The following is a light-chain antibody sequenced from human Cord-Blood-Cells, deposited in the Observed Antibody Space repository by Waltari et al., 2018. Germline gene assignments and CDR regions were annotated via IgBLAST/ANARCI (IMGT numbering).Light chain of an antibody. V-gene: IGKV4-1*01. CDR2: WAS. CDR3: QQYYSTTPT. Sequence: DIVMTQSPDSLAVSLGERATINCKSSQSVLYSSNNKNYLAWYQQKPGQPPKLLIYWASTREYAVAPQLSGSGSSTDYTLPIISLQAEDDAVYYYQQYYSTTPTFGGGTKVEIK. J-gene: IGKJ4*01. CDR1: QSVLYSSNNKNY.